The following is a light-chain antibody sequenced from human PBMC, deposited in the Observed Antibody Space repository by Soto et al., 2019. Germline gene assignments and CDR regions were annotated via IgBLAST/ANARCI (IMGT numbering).Light chain of an antibody. Sequence: QSALTQPASVSGSPGQSITISCTGTSSDIGGYNYVSWYQQHPGKAPKLIIYDVSNRPSGVSNRFSGSKSGNTASLTISGLQADDEADYYCSSYISSSTLDVVFGGGTKLTVL. V-gene: IGLV2-14*01. CDR1: SSDIGGYNY. J-gene: IGLJ2*01. CDR2: DVS. CDR3: SSYISSSTLDVV.